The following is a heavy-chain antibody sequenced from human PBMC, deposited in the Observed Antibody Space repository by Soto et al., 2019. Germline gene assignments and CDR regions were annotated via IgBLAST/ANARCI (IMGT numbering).Heavy chain of an antibody. CDR3: ARLMAPVYYSGYDREYYYYGMDV. J-gene: IGHJ6*02. D-gene: IGHD5-12*01. CDR1: GYTFTSYA. CDR2: INAGNGNT. V-gene: IGHV1-3*01. Sequence: ASVKVSCKASGYTFTSYAMHWVRQAPGQRLEWMGWINAGNGNTKYSQKFQGRVTITRDTSASTAYMELSSLRSEDTAVYYCARLMAPVYYSGYDREYYYYGMDVWGQGTTVTVSS.